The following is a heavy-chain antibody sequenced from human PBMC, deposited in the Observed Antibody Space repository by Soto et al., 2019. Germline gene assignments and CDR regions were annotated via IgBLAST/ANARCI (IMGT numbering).Heavy chain of an antibody. CDR1: GGSFTSYG. V-gene: IGHV5-51*01. CDR2: IYPGDSDT. CDR3: ARAYTAEGITIFGVVTRNYYYYGLDV. Sequence: PVESLRVSCKGAGGSFTSYGIGWVRQMPGKGLEWMGIIYPGDSDTRYSPSFQGQVTISADKSISTAYLQWSSLKASDTSMYYCARAYTAEGITIFGVVTRNYYYYGLDVWGQGTTVTVPS. J-gene: IGHJ6*02. D-gene: IGHD3-3*01.